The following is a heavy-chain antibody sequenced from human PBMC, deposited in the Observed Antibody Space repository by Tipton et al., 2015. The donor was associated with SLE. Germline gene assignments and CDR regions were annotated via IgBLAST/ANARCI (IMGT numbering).Heavy chain of an antibody. CDR2: IIHSGVT. CDR1: GESFNGYF. Sequence: LRLSCAVYGESFNGYFWTWIRQPPGKGLEWIAEIIHSGVTNYNPSLRSRVTISVDTSKNQFSLNLSSVTAADTAVYYCARLTLIPEWGFSYAFDIWGQGTMVVVSS. V-gene: IGHV4-34*12. J-gene: IGHJ3*02. D-gene: IGHD3-3*01. CDR3: ARLTLIPEWGFSYAFDI.